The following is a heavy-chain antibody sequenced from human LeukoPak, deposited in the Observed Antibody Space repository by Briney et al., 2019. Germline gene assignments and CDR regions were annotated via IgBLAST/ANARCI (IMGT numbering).Heavy chain of an antibody. D-gene: IGHD3-16*01. CDR2: IYTSGST. CDR1: GGSISSGGYY. V-gene: IGHV4-61*02. J-gene: IGHJ4*02. CDR3: ARDLGDLGPNRNFDY. Sequence: PSQTLSLTCTVSGGSISSGGYYWSWIRQPAGKGLEWIGRIYTSGSTNYNPSLKSRVTISVDTSKNQFSLKLSSVTVADTAVYYCARDLGDLGPNRNFDYWGQGTLVTVSS.